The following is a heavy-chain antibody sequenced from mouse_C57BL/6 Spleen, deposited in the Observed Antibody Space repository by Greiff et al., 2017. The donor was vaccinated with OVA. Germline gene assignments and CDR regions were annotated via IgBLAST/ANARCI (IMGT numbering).Heavy chain of an antibody. V-gene: IGHV5-6*02. CDR3: ARQEGRYFDY. Sequence: DVMLVESGGDLVKPGGSLKLSCAASGFTFSSYGMSWVRQTPDKRLEWVATISSGGSYTYYPDSVKGRFTISRDNAKNTLYLQMSSLKSEDTAMYYCARQEGRYFDYWGQGTTLTVSS. J-gene: IGHJ2*01. CDR1: GFTFSSYG. D-gene: IGHD3-3*01. CDR2: ISSGGSYT.